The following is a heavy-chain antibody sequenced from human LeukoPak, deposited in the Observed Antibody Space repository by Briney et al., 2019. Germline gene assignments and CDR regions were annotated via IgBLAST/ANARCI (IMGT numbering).Heavy chain of an antibody. CDR1: GFIFSSYA. V-gene: IGHV3-23*01. Sequence: GGSLRLSCAASGFIFSSYAMSWVRQAPGKGLEWVSDISASGGNTYYADSVKGRFTISRDNSKNTLYLQMNSLKTEDTAVYYCTTNVGYSYDYWGQGTLVTVSS. D-gene: IGHD5-18*01. J-gene: IGHJ4*02. CDR2: ISASGGNT. CDR3: TTNVGYSYDY.